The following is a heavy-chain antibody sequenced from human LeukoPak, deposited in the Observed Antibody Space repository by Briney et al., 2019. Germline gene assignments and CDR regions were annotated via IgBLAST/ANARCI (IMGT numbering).Heavy chain of an antibody. V-gene: IGHV3-13*01. CDR3: ARDKAGDAFDI. J-gene: IGHJ3*02. CDR1: GFTFSSYD. Sequence: GGSLRLSCAASGFTFSSYDMHWVRQATGKGLEWVSAIGTAGDTYYPGSVKGRFTISRENAKSSLYLQMNSLRAGDTAVYYCARDKAGDAFDIWGQGTMVTVSS. CDR2: IGTAGDT.